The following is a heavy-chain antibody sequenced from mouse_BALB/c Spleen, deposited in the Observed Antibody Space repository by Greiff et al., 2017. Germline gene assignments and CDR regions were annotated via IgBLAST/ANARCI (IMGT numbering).Heavy chain of an antibody. D-gene: IGHD2-3*01. CDR1: GYTFTSYW. V-gene: IGHV1-69*02. CDR2: IYPSDSYT. Sequence: VQLQQPGAELVRPGASVKLSCKASGYTFTSYWINWVKQRPGQGLEWIGNIYPSDSYTNYNQKFKDKATLTVDKSSSTAYMQLSSPTSEDSAVYYCTRSEDGYQYYFDYWGQGTTLTVSS. CDR3: TRSEDGYQYYFDY. J-gene: IGHJ2*01.